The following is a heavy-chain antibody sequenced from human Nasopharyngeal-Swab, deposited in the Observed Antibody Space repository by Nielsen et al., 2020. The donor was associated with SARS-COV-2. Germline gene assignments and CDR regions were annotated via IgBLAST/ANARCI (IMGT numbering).Heavy chain of an antibody. CDR1: GFTFGNYA. J-gene: IGHJ5*02. CDR3: ARGGCNSGNCHSPDWFDP. V-gene: IGHV3-49*04. Sequence: GESLKISCASSGFTFGNYAMTWVRQVPGKGLEWLGFSRKKAYGGTTEYAASVRGRFTISRDESKSSAYLQIDRLNSEDTAVYYCARGGCNSGNCHSPDWFDPWGQGTLVTVSP. CDR2: SRKKAYGGTT. D-gene: IGHD2-15*01.